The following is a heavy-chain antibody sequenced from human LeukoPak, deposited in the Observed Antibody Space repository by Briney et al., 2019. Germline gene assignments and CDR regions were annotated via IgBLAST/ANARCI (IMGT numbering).Heavy chain of an antibody. CDR2: MIPNSGNT. J-gene: IGHJ3*02. Sequence: GESLKISCQGSGYAFPNYWIGWVRQATGQGLEWMGWMIPNSGNTGYAQKFQGRVTMTRNISISTAYMELSSLRSEDTAVYYCAIPAGTDAFDIWGQGTVVTVSS. CDR3: AIPAGTDAFDI. V-gene: IGHV1-8*02. D-gene: IGHD2-2*01. CDR1: GYAFPNYW.